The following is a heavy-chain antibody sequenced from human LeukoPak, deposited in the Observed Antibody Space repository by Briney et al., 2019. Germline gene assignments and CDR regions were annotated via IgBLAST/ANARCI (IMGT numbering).Heavy chain of an antibody. CDR2: ISSSSSYI. D-gene: IGHD2-2*01. J-gene: IGHJ6*02. CDR1: GFTFSSYS. V-gene: IGHV3-21*01. Sequence: PGGSLRLSCAASGFTFSSYSMNWVRQAPGKGLEWVSSISSSSSYIYYADSVKGRFTISRDNAKNSLYLQMNSLRAEDTAVYYCATEDLVVPAAMRPYYYGVDVWGQGTTVTVSS. CDR3: ATEDLVVPAAMRPYYYGVDV.